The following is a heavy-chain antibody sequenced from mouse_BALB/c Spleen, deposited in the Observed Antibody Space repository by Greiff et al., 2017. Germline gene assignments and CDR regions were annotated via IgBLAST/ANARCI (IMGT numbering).Heavy chain of an antibody. CDR1: GFVFSSYD. V-gene: IGHV5-12-1*01. Sequence: DVKLVESGGGLVKPGGSLKLSCAASGFVFSSYDMSWVRQTPEKRLEWVAYISSGGGSTYYPDTVKGRFTISRDNAKNTLYLQMSSLKSEDTAMYYCARQRGHYYRMDYWGQGTSVTVSA. D-gene: IGHD1-2*01. CDR2: ISSGGGST. CDR3: ARQRGHYYRMDY. J-gene: IGHJ4*01.